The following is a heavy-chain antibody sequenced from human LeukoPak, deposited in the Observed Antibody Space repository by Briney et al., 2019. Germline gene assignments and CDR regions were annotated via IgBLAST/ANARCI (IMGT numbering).Heavy chain of an antibody. J-gene: IGHJ5*02. D-gene: IGHD3-3*01. CDR3: ARDVYDFWSGTGRWFDP. Sequence: GGSLRLSCAASGFTFSNYWMHWVRQAPGKGLVWVSRINGDGSSTTYADSVKGRFTISRDNAKNTLYLQMNSLRAEDTAVYYCARDVYDFWSGTGRWFDPWGQGTLVTVSS. CDR2: INGDGSST. CDR1: GFTFSNYW. V-gene: IGHV3-74*01.